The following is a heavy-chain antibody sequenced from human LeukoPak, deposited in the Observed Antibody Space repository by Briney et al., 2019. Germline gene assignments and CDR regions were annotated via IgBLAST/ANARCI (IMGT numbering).Heavy chain of an antibody. CDR1: GFSLSSYW. Sequence: PRGSLRLSCVASGFSLSSYWVHWVRPGPGKGLVCVSRIHSDGIGTSYADSVRGRFTISRDNPKNTLYLQMNSLKAEDTAVYYCARDQGSFDYWGQGTLVTVSS. V-gene: IGHV3-74*01. CDR3: ARDQGSFDY. J-gene: IGHJ4*02. CDR2: IHSDGIGT.